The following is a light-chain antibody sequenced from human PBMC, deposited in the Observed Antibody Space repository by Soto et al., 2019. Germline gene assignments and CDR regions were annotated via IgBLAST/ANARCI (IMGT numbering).Light chain of an antibody. J-gene: IGKJ2*01. CDR3: QQYYSTPYT. CDR1: QSVLYSSNNKNY. CDR2: WVS. V-gene: IGKV4-1*01. Sequence: EIVLTQSPGTLSLSPGERATLSCRASQSVLYSSNNKNYLAWYQQKPGQPPKLLIYWVSTRESGVPDRFSGSGSGTDFTLTISSLQAEDVAVYYCQQYYSTPYTFGQGTKLEIK.